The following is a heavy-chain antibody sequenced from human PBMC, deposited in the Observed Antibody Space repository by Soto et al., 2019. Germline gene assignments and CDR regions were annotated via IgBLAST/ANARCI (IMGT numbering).Heavy chain of an antibody. CDR1: GGSISSGGYY. CDR3: AXVTKRRSSLGKVWWFGP. CDR2: IYYSGST. Sequence: SETLSLTCTVSGGSISSGGYYWSWIRQHPGKGLEWIGYIYYSGSTYYNPSLKSRVTISVDTSKNQFSLKLSSVTAADTAVYYCAXVTKRRSSLGKVWWFGPWGQGTLVTVSS. D-gene: IGHD6-13*01. J-gene: IGHJ5*02. V-gene: IGHV4-31*03.